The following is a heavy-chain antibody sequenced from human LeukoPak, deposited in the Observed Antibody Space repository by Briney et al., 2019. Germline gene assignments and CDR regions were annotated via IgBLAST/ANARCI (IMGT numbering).Heavy chain of an antibody. Sequence: GGSLRLSCAASGFTFSSYSMNWVRQAPGKGLEWVSSISSSSSYIYYADSVKGRFTISRGNAKNSLYLQMNSLRAEDTAVYYCARQKDSSGWYGINWFDPWGQGTLVTVSS. J-gene: IGHJ5*02. CDR3: ARQKDSSGWYGINWFDP. CDR1: GFTFSSYS. CDR2: ISSSSSYI. D-gene: IGHD6-19*01. V-gene: IGHV3-21*01.